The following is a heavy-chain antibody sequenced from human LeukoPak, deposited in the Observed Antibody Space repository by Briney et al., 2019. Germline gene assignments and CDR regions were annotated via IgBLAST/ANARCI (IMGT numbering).Heavy chain of an antibody. CDR1: GGSISSDY. J-gene: IGHJ6*03. V-gene: IGHV4-59*01. CDR2: IYYSGYT. CDR3: ARTTMVRGTYYMDV. D-gene: IGHD3-10*01. Sequence: PSETLSLTCTVSGGSISSDYWSWIRQPPGKGLEWIGCIYYSGYTNYKSSLKSRVTISVDTSKNQFSLKLSSVTAADTAVYYCARTTMVRGTYYMDVWGKGTTVTVSS.